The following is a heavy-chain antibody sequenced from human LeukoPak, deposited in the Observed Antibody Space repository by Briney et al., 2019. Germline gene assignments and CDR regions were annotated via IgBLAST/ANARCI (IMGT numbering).Heavy chain of an antibody. V-gene: IGHV5-51*01. CDR2: IYPGDSDT. J-gene: IGHJ4*02. CDR3: ARHSGAHSSGWYGAPFDY. Sequence: GESLKISCKGSGYSFTTYWIGWVRQMPGKGLEWMGIIYPGDSDTRYSPSFQGQVTISADKSISTAYLQWSSLKASDTAMYYCARHSGAHSSGWYGAPFDYWGQGTLVTVSS. CDR1: GYSFTTYW. D-gene: IGHD6-13*01.